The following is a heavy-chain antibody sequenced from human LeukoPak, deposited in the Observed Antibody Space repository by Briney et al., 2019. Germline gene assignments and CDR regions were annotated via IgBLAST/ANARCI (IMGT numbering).Heavy chain of an antibody. V-gene: IGHV3-48*03. J-gene: IGHJ4*02. D-gene: IGHD3-22*01. CDR2: ISSSGSTI. CDR3: ARGQLGGYYDSSGYYY. CDR1: GFTFSSYE. Sequence: LSGGSLRLSCAASGFTFSSYEMNWVRQAPGKGLEWVSYISSSGSTIYYADSVKGRFTISRDNAKNSLYLQMNSLRAEDTAVYYCARGQLGGYYDSSGYYYWGQGTLVTVSS.